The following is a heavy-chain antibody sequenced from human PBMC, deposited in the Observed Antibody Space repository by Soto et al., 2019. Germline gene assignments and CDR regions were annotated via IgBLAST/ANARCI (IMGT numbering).Heavy chain of an antibody. V-gene: IGHV3-23*01. Sequence: GGSLRLSCAASGFTFSSYAMSWVRQAPGKGLEWVSAISGSGGSTYYADSVKGRFTISRDNSKNTLYLQMNSLRAEDTAVYYCAKDYIVVVPAPGPYYGMDVWGQGTTVTVSS. D-gene: IGHD2-2*01. CDR3: AKDYIVVVPAPGPYYGMDV. CDR1: GFTFSSYA. CDR2: ISGSGGST. J-gene: IGHJ6*02.